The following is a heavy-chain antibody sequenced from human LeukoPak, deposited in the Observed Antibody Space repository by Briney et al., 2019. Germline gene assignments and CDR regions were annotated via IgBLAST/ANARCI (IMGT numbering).Heavy chain of an antibody. CDR3: ARALLGYCSGGSCYSGGGFDP. CDR2: IGTAGDT. J-gene: IGHJ5*02. Sequence: GGSLRLSCAASGFTFSSYDMHWVRQAPGKGLEWVSAIGTAGDTYYPGSVKGRFTIPREKAKNSLYLQMNSLRAGDTAVYYCARALLGYCSGGSCYSGGGFDPWGQGTLVTVSS. D-gene: IGHD2-15*01. CDR1: GFTFSSYD. V-gene: IGHV3-13*01.